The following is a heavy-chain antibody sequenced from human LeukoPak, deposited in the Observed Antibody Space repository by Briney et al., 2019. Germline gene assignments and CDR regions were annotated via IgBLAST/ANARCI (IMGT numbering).Heavy chain of an antibody. CDR3: ARSGLIFGLVIETHFDS. CDR2: INPSGGGT. J-gene: IGHJ4*02. D-gene: IGHD3/OR15-3a*01. CDR1: GYTFTNYY. Sequence: ASVKVSCKASGYTFTNYYMHWMRQAPGQGLEWMGIINPSGGGTSYAQKFQGRVTVTRDTSTSTVYMELSSLRSEDTAVYYCARSGLIFGLVIETHFDSWGQGTLVTVSS. V-gene: IGHV1-46*01.